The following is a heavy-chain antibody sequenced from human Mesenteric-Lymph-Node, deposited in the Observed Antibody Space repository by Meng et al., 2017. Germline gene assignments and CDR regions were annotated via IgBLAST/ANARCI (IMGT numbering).Heavy chain of an antibody. V-gene: IGHV4-34*01. Sequence: SETLSLTCAVYGGSFSGDYWSWIRQPPGKGLEWIGEINHSGSTNYNPSLKSRVTISVDTSKNQFSLKLNSVNVADTAVYYCTRATVWYSGGYWGQGTLVTVSS. CDR3: TRATVWYSGGY. CDR2: INHSGST. CDR1: GGSFSGDY. J-gene: IGHJ4*02. D-gene: IGHD1-26*01.